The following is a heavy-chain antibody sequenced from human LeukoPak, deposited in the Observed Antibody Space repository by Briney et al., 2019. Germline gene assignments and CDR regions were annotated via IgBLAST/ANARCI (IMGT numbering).Heavy chain of an antibody. V-gene: IGHV3-23*01. J-gene: IGHJ4*02. CDR2: ISGSGGST. D-gene: IGHD3-10*01. Sequence: PGGSLRLSCAASGFTFSSYAMSWVRQAPGKGLEWVSAISGSGGSTYYADSVKGRFTISRENSKNTQLLQMNSLRAEDTAVYYCAKHRYGEYMVRGVIEGFDYWGQGTLVTVSS. CDR1: GFTFSSYA. CDR3: AKHRYGEYMVRGVIEGFDY.